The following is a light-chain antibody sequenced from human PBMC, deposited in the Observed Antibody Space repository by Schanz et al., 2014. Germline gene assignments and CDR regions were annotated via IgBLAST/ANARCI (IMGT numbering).Light chain of an antibody. Sequence: QSALTQPASVSGSPGQSINISCTGTSSDVGTYSFISWYQHHPGKAPKLMIYEDTKRPSGISNRFSGSKSGNTASLTISGPQAEDETDYYCCSYVSSRAVLFGGGTKLTV. CDR2: EDT. CDR1: SSDVGTYSF. J-gene: IGLJ2*01. CDR3: CSYVSSRAVL. V-gene: IGLV2-23*01.